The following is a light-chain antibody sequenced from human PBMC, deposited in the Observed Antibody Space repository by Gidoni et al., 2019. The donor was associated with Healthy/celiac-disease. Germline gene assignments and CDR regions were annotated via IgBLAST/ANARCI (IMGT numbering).Light chain of an antibody. CDR1: QDISNY. Sequence: DIQMTQSPSSLSASVGDRVTITCQASQDISNYLNWYQQKPGKAPKLLFYDASNLETGVPPRCSGSGAGTDFTFTISSLQHEDIATYYCQQYDNLLTFGHGTKVDIK. V-gene: IGKV1-33*01. CDR3: QQYDNLLT. J-gene: IGKJ3*01. CDR2: DAS.